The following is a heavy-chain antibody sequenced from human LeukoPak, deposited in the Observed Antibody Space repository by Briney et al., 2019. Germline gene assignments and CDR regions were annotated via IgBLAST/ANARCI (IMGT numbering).Heavy chain of an antibody. Sequence: GGSLRLSCAASGFTFSIYGMHWVRQAPGKGLEWVAVISYDGSNKYYADFVKGRFTISRDNSKNTMYLQMNSLRADDTAVYYCARDRGDYGGTFDYWGQGTLVTVSS. V-gene: IGHV3-30*19. J-gene: IGHJ4*02. CDR3: ARDRGDYGGTFDY. D-gene: IGHD4-23*01. CDR1: GFTFSIYG. CDR2: ISYDGSNK.